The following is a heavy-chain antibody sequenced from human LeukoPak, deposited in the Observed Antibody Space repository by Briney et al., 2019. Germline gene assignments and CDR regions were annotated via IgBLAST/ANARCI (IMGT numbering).Heavy chain of an antibody. CDR2: ISGSGGST. J-gene: IGHJ4*02. CDR1: GFTFSNYA. V-gene: IGHV3-23*01. D-gene: IGHD1-14*01. Sequence: GGSLRLSCAASGFTFSNYAMSWVRQAPGKGLEWVSAISGSGGSTYYADSVKGQFTISRDNSKNTVYLQMNSLRDEDTAVYYCAKRSGSPRPEYFDYWGQGTRVTVSS. CDR3: AKRSGSPRPEYFDY.